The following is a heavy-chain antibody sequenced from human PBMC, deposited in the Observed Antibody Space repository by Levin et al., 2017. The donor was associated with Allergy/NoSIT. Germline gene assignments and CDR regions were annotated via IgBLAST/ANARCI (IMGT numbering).Heavy chain of an antibody. J-gene: IGHJ4*02. CDR2: IYSSGSA. CDR3: ARAEVGSEH. D-gene: IGHD3-10*01. V-gene: IGHV4-61*02. Sequence: SQTLSLTCKVSGGSISSGSYYWSWIRQPAAKGMEWIGRIYSSGSANYNPSLKSRVTISVDTSKNQFSLKLSSVTAADTAVYYCARAEVGSEHWGQGTLVTVSS. CDR1: GGSISSGSYY.